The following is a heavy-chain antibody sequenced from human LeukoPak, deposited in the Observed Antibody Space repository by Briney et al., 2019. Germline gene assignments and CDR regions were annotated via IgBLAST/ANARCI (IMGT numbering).Heavy chain of an antibody. V-gene: IGHV4-4*09. CDR1: GGSIGSYS. CDR2: IYAGGST. J-gene: IGHJ5*02. D-gene: IGHD3-10*01. Sequence: SETLSLTWSVSGGSIGSYSRSWIRQPPGKVLEWIGYIYAGGSTTYNTSLKSRVTISVKTSKNQFSLNLTTVTTTDQAVYYCSRHGSVRSPLGAWGQGTLVTVSS. CDR3: SRHGSVRSPLGA.